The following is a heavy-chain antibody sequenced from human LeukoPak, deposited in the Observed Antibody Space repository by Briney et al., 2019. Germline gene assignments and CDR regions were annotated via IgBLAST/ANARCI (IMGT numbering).Heavy chain of an antibody. CDR2: INTNTGNP. D-gene: IGHD3-10*01. V-gene: IGHV7-4-1*02. CDR1: GYTFTSYA. J-gene: IGHJ6*02. Sequence: ASVKVSCKASGYTFTSYAMNWVRQAPGQGLEWMGWINTNTGNPTYAQGFTGRFVFSLDTSVSTAYLQISSLKAEDTAVYYCARLVRVHYYYGMDVWGQGTTVTVSS. CDR3: ARLVRVHYYYGMDV.